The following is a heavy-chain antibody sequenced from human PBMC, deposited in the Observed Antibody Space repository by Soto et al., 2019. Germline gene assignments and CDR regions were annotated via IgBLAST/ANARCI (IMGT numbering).Heavy chain of an antibody. CDR3: ARHVRGWQLMLDN. J-gene: IGHJ4*02. Sequence: QLQLQESGPGLVKPSETLSLSCTVSGASISSSSYYWGWIRQPPGKGLEWIGAIYFTGSSHYNASLTSRVTISVDTVRNQFSLTLRSVTATDTAVYYCARHVRGWQLMLDNWGQGSLVTVS. D-gene: IGHD6-19*01. CDR2: IYFTGSS. V-gene: IGHV4-39*01. CDR1: GASISSSSYY.